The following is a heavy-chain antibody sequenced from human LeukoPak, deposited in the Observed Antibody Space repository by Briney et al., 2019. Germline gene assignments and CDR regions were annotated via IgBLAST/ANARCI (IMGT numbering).Heavy chain of an antibody. V-gene: IGHV4-39*01. CDR1: GGSISSSSYY. CDR3: ASGYYDSSGYSPFDY. Sequence: SETLSLTCTVSGGSISSSSYYWGWTRQPPGKGLEWIGSIYYSGSTYYNPSLKSRVTISVDTSKNQFSLKLSSVTAADTAVYYCASGYYDSSGYSPFDYWGQGTLVTVSS. CDR2: IYYSGST. J-gene: IGHJ4*02. D-gene: IGHD3-22*01.